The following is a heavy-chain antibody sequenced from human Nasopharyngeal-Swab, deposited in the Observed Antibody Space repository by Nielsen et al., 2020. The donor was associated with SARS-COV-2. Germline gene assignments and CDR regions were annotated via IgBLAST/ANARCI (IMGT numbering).Heavy chain of an antibody. D-gene: IGHD6-13*01. CDR2: VSHGGGT. CDR3: ATSGSSVTAGVNMDV. Sequence: WIRQPPGKGLEWIGEVSHGGGTNYNPSLKSRVTISVATSKNQFSLNLTSVTAADTAVYYCATSGSSVTAGVNMDVWGKGTTVTVSS. J-gene: IGHJ6*03. V-gene: IGHV4-34*01.